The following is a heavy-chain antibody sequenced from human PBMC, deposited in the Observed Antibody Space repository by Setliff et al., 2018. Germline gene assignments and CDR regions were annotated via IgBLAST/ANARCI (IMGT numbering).Heavy chain of an antibody. CDR1: GGSFTNYY. V-gene: IGHV4-34*01. CDR3: RYWSGYYNNDY. Sequence: SETLSLTCTVYGGSFTNYYWGWIRQSPGKGLEWIGEINHSGSTNYNPSLKSRLTISVDASTNQFSLKLYSVTAADPAVYYCRYWSGYYNNDYWGQGTLVTVSS. D-gene: IGHD3-3*01. CDR2: INHSGST. J-gene: IGHJ4*02.